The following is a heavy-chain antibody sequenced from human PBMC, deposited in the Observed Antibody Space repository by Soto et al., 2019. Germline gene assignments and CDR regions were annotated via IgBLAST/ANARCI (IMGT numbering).Heavy chain of an antibody. J-gene: IGHJ3*02. D-gene: IGHD2-21*02. CDR3: VKDLAHCCGDCYLLDEAFDI. CDR1: GFTFSSYA. Sequence: GGSLRLSCSASGFTFSSYAMHWVRQAPGKGLEYVSAISSNGGSTYYADSVKGRVTISRDNSKNTLYLQMSSLRAEDTAVYYCVKDLAHCCGDCYLLDEAFDIWGQGTMVTVSS. CDR2: ISSNGGST. V-gene: IGHV3-64D*06.